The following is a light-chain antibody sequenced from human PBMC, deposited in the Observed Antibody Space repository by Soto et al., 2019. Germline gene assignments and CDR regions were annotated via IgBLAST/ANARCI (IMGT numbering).Light chain of an antibody. CDR1: ESGRSKY. CDR2: ATS. V-gene: IGKV3-20*01. Sequence: EIVLTQSPGTLSLSLGERATLSCRASESGRSKYIAWYQQRPGQAPRLLIYATSNGAAGIPDRFSGSGSGTEFTLGISRLEPEDFAVYYCQPCGHSWTFGQGTKVEIE. CDR3: QPCGHSWT. J-gene: IGKJ1*01.